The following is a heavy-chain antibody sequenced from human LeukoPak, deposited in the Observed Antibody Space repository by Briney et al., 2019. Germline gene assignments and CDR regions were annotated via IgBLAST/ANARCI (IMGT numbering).Heavy chain of an antibody. CDR1: GFTFTNYA. Sequence: GGSLRLSCAAPGFTFTNYAMCWVRQAPGKGLEWVSAITNSGSSTYYADSVRGRFTISRDNSKNTLYLQINSLRAEDTAVYYCARREPTVTTPYQDYFDYWGQGNLVTVSS. CDR3: ARREPTVTTPYQDYFDY. V-gene: IGHV3-23*01. CDR2: ITNSGSST. D-gene: IGHD4-17*01. J-gene: IGHJ4*02.